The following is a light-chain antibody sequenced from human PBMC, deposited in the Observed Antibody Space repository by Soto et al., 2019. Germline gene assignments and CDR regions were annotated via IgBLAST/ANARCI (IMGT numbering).Light chain of an antibody. CDR3: QQYDNLSQA. CDR1: QAISNY. CDR2: DAS. J-gene: IGKJ3*01. V-gene: IGKV1-33*01. Sequence: DIQMTQSPSSLSASVGDRVTITCQASQAISNYLNWYQEKPGKAPKLLIYDASNLETGVPSRFSGSGSGTDFTFTISSLQPEDSATYYCQQYDNLSQAFGPGTKVDIK.